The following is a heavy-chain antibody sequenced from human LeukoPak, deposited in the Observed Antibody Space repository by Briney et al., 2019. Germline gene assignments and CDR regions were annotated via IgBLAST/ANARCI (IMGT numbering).Heavy chain of an antibody. D-gene: IGHD3-16*01. V-gene: IGHV4-61*02. Sequence: SQTLSLTCTVSGGSISSGSYYWSWIRQPAGKGLEWIGRIYTSGSTNYNPSLKSRVTISVDTSKNQFSLKLSSVTAADTAVYYCARYRGGARDYFDYWGQGTLVTVSS. CDR2: IYTSGST. J-gene: IGHJ4*02. CDR3: ARYRGGARDYFDY. CDR1: GGSISSGSYY.